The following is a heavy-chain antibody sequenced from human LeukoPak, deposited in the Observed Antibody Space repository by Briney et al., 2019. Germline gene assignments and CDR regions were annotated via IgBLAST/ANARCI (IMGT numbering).Heavy chain of an antibody. CDR1: GFAFSSYS. D-gene: IGHD6-19*01. J-gene: IGHJ5*02. Sequence: TPGGSLRLSCAASGFAFSSYSMNWVRQAPGKGLEWVSSISGSSSYIFYADSVKGRFTISRDNAKNSLYLQMNSSRAEDTAVYYCASFETVAANWFDPWGQGTLVTVSS. CDR2: ISGSSSYI. CDR3: ASFETVAANWFDP. V-gene: IGHV3-21*01.